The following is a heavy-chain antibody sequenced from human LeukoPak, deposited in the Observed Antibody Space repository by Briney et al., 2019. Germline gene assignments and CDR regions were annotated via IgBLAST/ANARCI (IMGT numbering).Heavy chain of an antibody. CDR1: GITFDPYW. V-gene: IGHV3-7*01. J-gene: IGHJ4*02. CDR2: IKEDGGEK. Sequence: GGSLRLSCSCAASGITFDPYWMHWVRQSPGKGLEWVAAIKEDGGEKYYVDSVKGRFTISRDKAKNSLHLQMNSLRAEDTAVYYCATDFDWGQGTLVTVSS. CDR3: ATDFD.